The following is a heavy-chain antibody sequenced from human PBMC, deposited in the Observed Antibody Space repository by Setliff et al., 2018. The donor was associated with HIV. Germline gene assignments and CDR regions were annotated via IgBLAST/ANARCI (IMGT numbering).Heavy chain of an antibody. Sequence: CVASGFTFNNAWMNWVRQAPGKGLEWLGRIKKSSDGGKTDDASPVKGRFTISRDDSKNTLYLQMNSLKTEDTGVYFCATDNGPSYSMDIWGQGTTVTVSS. J-gene: IGHJ6*02. CDR3: ATDNGPSYSMDI. CDR2: IKKSSDGGKT. D-gene: IGHD2-21*01. V-gene: IGHV3-15*01. CDR1: GFTFNNAW.